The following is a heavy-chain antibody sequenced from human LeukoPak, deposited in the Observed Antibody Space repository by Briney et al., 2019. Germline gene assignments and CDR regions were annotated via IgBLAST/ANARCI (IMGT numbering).Heavy chain of an antibody. CDR1: GFTFSDYA. V-gene: IGHV3-21*01. CDR3: ARDRGPRTGFMVREAYDY. CDR2: ISSTGGYI. D-gene: IGHD3-10*01. J-gene: IGHJ4*02. Sequence: GGSLRLSCAASGFTFSDYAMDWVRRAPGKGLEWVSSISSTGGYIYYADSVKGRSTISRDNAKNSLSLQMNSLRVEDTAVYYCARDRGPRTGFMVREAYDYWGQGTLVTISS.